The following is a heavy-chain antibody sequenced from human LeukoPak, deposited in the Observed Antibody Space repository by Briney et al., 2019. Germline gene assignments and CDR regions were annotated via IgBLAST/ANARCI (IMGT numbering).Heavy chain of an antibody. D-gene: IGHD2-21*01. V-gene: IGHV3-30*18. Sequence: GGSLRLSCAASGFTFSSYGIHWVRQAPGKGLEWVAFMSYDGSERFYVDSVQGRFTVSRDNSKNTLYLQMNSLRSEDTAVYYCAKDLSCGLSPHYFDYWGQGTLVTVSS. CDR2: MSYDGSER. CDR1: GFTFSSYG. J-gene: IGHJ4*02. CDR3: AKDLSCGLSPHYFDY.